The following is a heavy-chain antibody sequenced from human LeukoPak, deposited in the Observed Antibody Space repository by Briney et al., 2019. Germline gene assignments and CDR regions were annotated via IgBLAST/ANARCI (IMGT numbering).Heavy chain of an antibody. Sequence: GGSLRLSCAASGFTFSSYTMSWVRQAPGKGLEWVAVISYDGSNKYYADSVKGRFTISRDNSKNTLYLQMNSLRAEDTAVYYCAKSSAAPTGYWGQGTLVTVSS. V-gene: IGHV3-30*18. D-gene: IGHD6-13*01. J-gene: IGHJ4*02. CDR2: ISYDGSNK. CDR3: AKSSAAPTGY. CDR1: GFTFSSYT.